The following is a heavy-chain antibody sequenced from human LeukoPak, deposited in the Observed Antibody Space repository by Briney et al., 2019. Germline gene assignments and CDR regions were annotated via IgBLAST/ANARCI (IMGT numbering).Heavy chain of an antibody. CDR1: GFTFNNYV. Sequence: PGGSLRLSCAVSGFTFNNYVMYWVRQAPDKGLEWVAIISYDGGNKNYADSVKGRFTISRDNSKNTLYLQMNSLRAEDTAMYYCARGGYCSSTSCLPDREAFDPWGQGTLVTVSS. V-gene: IGHV3-30*04. CDR3: ARGGYCSSTSCLPDREAFDP. CDR2: ISYDGGNK. D-gene: IGHD2-2*03. J-gene: IGHJ5*02.